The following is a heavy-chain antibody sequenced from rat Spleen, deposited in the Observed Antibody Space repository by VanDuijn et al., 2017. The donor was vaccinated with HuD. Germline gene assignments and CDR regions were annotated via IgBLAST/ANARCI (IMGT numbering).Heavy chain of an antibody. CDR2: IRGDGST. CDR3: TRADVAAISTDGI. CDR1: GFSLTSNS. Sequence: QVQLKESGPGLVQPSQTLSLTCTVPGFSLTSNSVHWVRQPPGKGLEWMGGIRGDGSTDYNSALKSRLSISRDTSKSQVFLKMNSLQTDDTAIYFCTRADVAAISTDGIWGQGIMVTVSS. V-gene: IGHV2-1*01. J-gene: IGHJ2*01. D-gene: IGHD1-2*01.